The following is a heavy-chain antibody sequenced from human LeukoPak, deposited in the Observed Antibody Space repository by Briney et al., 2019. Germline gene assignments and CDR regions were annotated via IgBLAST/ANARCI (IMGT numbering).Heavy chain of an antibody. J-gene: IGHJ4*02. CDR1: GYTFTGYY. D-gene: IGHD6-13*01. CDR2: INPNSGGT. V-gene: IGHV1-2*04. Sequence: GASVKVSCKASGYTFTGYYMHWVRQAPGQGLEWMGWINPNSGGTNYAQKFQGWVTMTRDTSISTAYMELSRLRSDDTAVYYCARDRIAAAGTSPVEWGQGTLVTVSS. CDR3: ARDRIAAAGTSPVE.